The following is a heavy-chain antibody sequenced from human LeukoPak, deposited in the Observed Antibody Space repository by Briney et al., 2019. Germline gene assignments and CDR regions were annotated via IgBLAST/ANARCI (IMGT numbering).Heavy chain of an antibody. CDR1: GYTFTDYY. V-gene: IGHV1-2*02. Sequence: ASVKVSCKASGYTFTDYYIHWVRQAPGQGLEWMGWINPNSGGTSYAQKFQDRVTPTRDTSIRTAYMELSRLTSDDTAVYYCARHPNLDYWGQGTLVFVSS. CDR3: ARHPNLDY. CDR2: INPNSGGT. J-gene: IGHJ4*02.